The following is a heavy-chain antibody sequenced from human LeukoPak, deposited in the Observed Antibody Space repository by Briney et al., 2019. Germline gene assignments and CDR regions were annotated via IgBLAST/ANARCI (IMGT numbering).Heavy chain of an antibody. CDR1: GFTFDDYA. CDR2: ISWNSGSI. D-gene: IGHD3-10*01. J-gene: IGHJ6*03. CDR3: ARASRWFGAGEGMDV. V-gene: IGHV3-9*01. Sequence: PGGSLRLSCAASGFTFDDYAMHWVRQAPGKGLEWVSSISWNSGSIGYADSVKGRFTISRDNAKNTLYLQMNSLRAEDTAVYYCARASRWFGAGEGMDVWGKGTTVTISS.